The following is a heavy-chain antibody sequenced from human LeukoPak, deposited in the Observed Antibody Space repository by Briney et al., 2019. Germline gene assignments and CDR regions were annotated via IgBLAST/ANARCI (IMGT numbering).Heavy chain of an antibody. J-gene: IGHJ3*02. V-gene: IGHV3-74*01. D-gene: IGHD1-26*01. Sequence: GGSLRLSCAASGFTFSTYWMHWVRQAPGKGLVWVSSINSDGSSTSYADSVRGRFTISRDNAKNTLYLQMNSLRAEDTAVYYCARSGRGGAFDIWGQGTMVTVSS. CDR2: INSDGSST. CDR1: GFTFSTYW. CDR3: ARSGRGGAFDI.